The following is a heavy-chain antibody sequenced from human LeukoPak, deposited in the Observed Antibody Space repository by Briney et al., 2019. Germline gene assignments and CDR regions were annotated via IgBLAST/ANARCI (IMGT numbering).Heavy chain of an antibody. Sequence: PGGSLRLSCAASGFTFSSYWMSWVRQAPGKGLEWVANIKQDGSEKYYVDSVKGRFTISRDNAKNSLYLQMNSLRAEDTAVYYCARVDYYDSSGYYYIYYYYGMDVWGQGTTVTVSS. J-gene: IGHJ6*02. V-gene: IGHV3-7*01. D-gene: IGHD3-22*01. CDR2: IKQDGSEK. CDR1: GFTFSSYW. CDR3: ARVDYYDSSGYYYIYYYYGMDV.